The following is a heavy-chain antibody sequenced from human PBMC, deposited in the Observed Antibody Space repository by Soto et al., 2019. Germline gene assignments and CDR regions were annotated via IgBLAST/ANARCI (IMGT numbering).Heavy chain of an antibody. Sequence: QVQLVESGGGVVQPGRSLRLSCAASGFTFSRYGMHWVRQAPGKGLEWVAVISYDVSNKYYADSVKGRFTISRDNSKNTLYLQRNSLRADDTAVYYCAKARNYYDSSDPYWYFDLVGRGTLVTVSS. D-gene: IGHD3-22*01. J-gene: IGHJ2*01. V-gene: IGHV3-30*18. CDR1: GFTFSRYG. CDR2: ISYDVSNK. CDR3: AKARNYYDSSDPYWYFDL.